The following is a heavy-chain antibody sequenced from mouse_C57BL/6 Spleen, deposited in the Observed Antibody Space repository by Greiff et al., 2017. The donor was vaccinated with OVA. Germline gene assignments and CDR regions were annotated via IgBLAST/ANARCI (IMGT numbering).Heavy chain of an antibody. V-gene: IGHV5-9-1*02. J-gene: IGHJ2*01. Sequence: EVKLQESGEGLVKPGGSLKLSCAASGFTFSSYAMSWVRQTPEKRLEWVAYISSGGDYIYYADTVKGRFTISRDNARNTLYLQMSSLKSEDTAMYYCTRDRGNYIDYWGQGTTLTVSS. CDR2: ISSGGDYI. CDR3: TRDRGNYIDY. D-gene: IGHD2-1*01. CDR1: GFTFSSYA.